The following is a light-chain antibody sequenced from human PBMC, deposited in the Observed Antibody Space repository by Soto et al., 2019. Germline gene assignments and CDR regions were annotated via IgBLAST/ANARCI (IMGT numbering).Light chain of an antibody. Sequence: DIQMTKSPSSLSASVGDRVTITCRASQSISSYLNWYQQKPGKAPKLLIYASSSLQSGVPSRFSGSGSGTDFTLTISRLQPEDFATYYCQQSYSTPLTFGGGTKVDIK. J-gene: IGKJ4*01. CDR2: ASS. CDR3: QQSYSTPLT. V-gene: IGKV1-39*01. CDR1: QSISSY.